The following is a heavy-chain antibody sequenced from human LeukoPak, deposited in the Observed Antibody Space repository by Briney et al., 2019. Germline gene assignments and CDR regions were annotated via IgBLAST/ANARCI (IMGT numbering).Heavy chain of an antibody. Sequence: SETLSLTCTVSGGSISNYYWSWIRQPPGKGLEWIGYIYYSGGTNYNPSLKSRVTISVDTSKNQFFLKLNSVTAADTAVYYCARGPNRYSSGWYYFDNWGQGTLVTVSS. CDR1: GGSISNYY. J-gene: IGHJ4*02. CDR3: ARGPNRYSSGWYYFDN. D-gene: IGHD6-19*01. CDR2: IYYSGGT. V-gene: IGHV4-59*01.